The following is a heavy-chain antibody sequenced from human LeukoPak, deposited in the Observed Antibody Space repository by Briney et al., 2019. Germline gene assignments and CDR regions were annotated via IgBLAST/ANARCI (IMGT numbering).Heavy chain of an antibody. D-gene: IGHD7-27*01. J-gene: IGHJ4*02. CDR1: GYTFTSYD. CDR2: MNPNSDNT. CDR3: ARGPPNWGFDY. V-gene: IGHV1-8*01. Sequence: GPVKVSCKASGYTFTSYDINWVRQATGQQLEWMGWMNPNSDNTGYAQKFQGRVTMTRNTSISTAYMELSSLRSEDTAVYYCARGPPNWGFDYWGQGTLVTVSS.